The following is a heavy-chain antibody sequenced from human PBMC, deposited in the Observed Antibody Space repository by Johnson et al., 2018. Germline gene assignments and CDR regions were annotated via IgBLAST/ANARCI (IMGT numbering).Heavy chain of an antibody. V-gene: IGHV3-48*01. Sequence: VQLVESGGGLVQPGGSLGLSCAASGFTFRTYSMNWVRQAPGKGLEWISYISSTSTTIYYADSVRGRFTISRDNAKNSMYLQMNTLRAEDTARYYCARIFDAFDIWGQGTMVTVSS. CDR3: ARIFDAFDI. CDR2: ISSTSTTI. CDR1: GFTFRTYS. J-gene: IGHJ3*02.